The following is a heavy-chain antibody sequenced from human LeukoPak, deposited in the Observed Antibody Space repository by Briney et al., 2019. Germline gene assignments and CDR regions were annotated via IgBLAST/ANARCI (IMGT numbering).Heavy chain of an antibody. D-gene: IGHD4-17*01. CDR1: GYSISSNYY. CDR3: ARVSARGGYGDDYFDY. CDR2: IYRSGNT. Sequence: SETLSLTCTVSGYSISSNYYWGWIRQPPGKGLEWIGNIYRSGNTYYNPSLRSRVTISIDTSKNQSSLKVNSVTAAETAMYYCARVSARGGYGDDYFDYWGQGTLVTVS. J-gene: IGHJ4*02. V-gene: IGHV4-38-2*02.